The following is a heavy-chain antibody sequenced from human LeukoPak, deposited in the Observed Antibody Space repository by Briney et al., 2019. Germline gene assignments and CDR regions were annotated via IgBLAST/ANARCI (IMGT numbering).Heavy chain of an antibody. CDR3: AKDRSATPRYGMDV. CDR2: ISWNSGSI. J-gene: IGHJ6*02. D-gene: IGHD2-2*01. CDR1: GFTFSSYA. Sequence: GGSLRLSCAASGFTFSSYAMHWVRQAPGKGLEWVSGISWNSGSIGYADSVKGRFTISRDNAKNSLYLQMNSLRAEDTALYYCAKDRSATPRYGMDVWGQGTTVTVSS. V-gene: IGHV3-9*01.